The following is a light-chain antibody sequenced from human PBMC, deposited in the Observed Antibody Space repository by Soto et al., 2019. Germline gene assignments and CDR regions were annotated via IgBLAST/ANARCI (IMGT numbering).Light chain of an antibody. CDR1: GRYVGGYNY. Sequence: QSALTQPGAVYDTEGQPLAISCTSPGRYVGGYNYVSWYQQHPGKATKLMIYEVSNRPSGVSSRFSGSKSGNTAYLTISGLQAEDEADYYCSSYTSSSTPCVFGTGTKVTVL. CDR3: SSYTSSSTPCV. CDR2: EVS. V-gene: IGLV2-14*01. J-gene: IGLJ1*01.